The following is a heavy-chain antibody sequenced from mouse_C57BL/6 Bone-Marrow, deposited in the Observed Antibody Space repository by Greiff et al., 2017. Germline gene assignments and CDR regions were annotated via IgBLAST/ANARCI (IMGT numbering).Heavy chain of an antibody. V-gene: IGHV1-81*01. D-gene: IGHD1-1*02. CDR1: GYTFTSYG. Sequence: QVQLKESGAELARPGASVKLSCKASGYTFTSYGISWVKQRTGQGLEWIGEIYPRSGNTYYNEKFKGKATLTADKSSSTAYMELRSLTSEDSAVYFCARTPRGYFDYWGQGTTLAVSS. J-gene: IGHJ2*01. CDR2: IYPRSGNT. CDR3: ARTPRGYFDY.